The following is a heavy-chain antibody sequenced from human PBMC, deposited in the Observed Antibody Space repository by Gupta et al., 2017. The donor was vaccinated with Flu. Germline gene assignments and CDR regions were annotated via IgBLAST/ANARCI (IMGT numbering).Heavy chain of an antibody. CDR2: IYTNETT. Sequence: CTASGGPIGSNYWSWIRQPAGKGLEWIGRIYTNETTNYNPSLKSRVTMSVDTSKNQFSLKLTSVTAADTAVDYCARVDIKRGWFDPWGQGTLVTVSS. V-gene: IGHV4-4*07. CDR3: ARVDIKRGWFDP. J-gene: IGHJ5*02. D-gene: IGHD2-2*03. CDR1: GGPIGSNY.